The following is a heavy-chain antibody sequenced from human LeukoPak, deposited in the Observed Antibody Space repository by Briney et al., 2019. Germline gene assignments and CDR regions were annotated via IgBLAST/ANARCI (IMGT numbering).Heavy chain of an antibody. CDR3: ARVIPTNTFDI. V-gene: IGHV4-30-2*01. J-gene: IGHJ3*02. Sequence: SETLSLTCAVSGGSVSSGDYSWGWIRQPPGKGLEWIGYIYHSGSTYYNPSLRSRVTISIDRPKNHFSLRLSSVTAADTAIYYCARVIPTNTFDIWGQGTMVTVSS. CDR1: GGSVSSGDYS. D-gene: IGHD5-12*01. CDR2: IYHSGST.